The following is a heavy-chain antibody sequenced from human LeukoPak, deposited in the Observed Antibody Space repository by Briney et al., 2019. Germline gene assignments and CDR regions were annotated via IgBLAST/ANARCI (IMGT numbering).Heavy chain of an antibody. CDR1: GFTFSNYA. J-gene: IGHJ4*02. Sequence: PGGSLRLSCEASGFTFSNYAMSWVRQAPEKGLEWVSTISGSGGRTYYADSVKGRFTISRDNSKNTLYLQMNSLRAEDTAVYYCAKGSNFWSGYHYFDYWGQGTLVTVSS. CDR2: ISGSGGRT. D-gene: IGHD3-3*01. V-gene: IGHV3-23*01. CDR3: AKGSNFWSGYHYFDY.